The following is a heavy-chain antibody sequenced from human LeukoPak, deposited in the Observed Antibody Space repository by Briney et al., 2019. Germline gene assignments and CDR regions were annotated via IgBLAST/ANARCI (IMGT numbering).Heavy chain of an antibody. J-gene: IGHJ4*02. V-gene: IGHV4-59*01. Sequence: PSETLSLTCTVSGGSISTSHWNWIRQSPGKGLEWIGYIYYSGSTKYNPSLESRVTISLDTSKNQFSLKLSSMTAADTAVYYCARGFYWNFDYWGQGTLVTVSS. CDR2: IYYSGST. CDR1: GGSISTSH. CDR3: ARGFYWNFDY. D-gene: IGHD1-1*01.